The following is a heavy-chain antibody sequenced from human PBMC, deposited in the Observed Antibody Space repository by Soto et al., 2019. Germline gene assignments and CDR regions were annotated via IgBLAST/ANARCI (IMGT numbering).Heavy chain of an antibody. CDR3: AISTRGYNYGYGFRYYYYMDV. V-gene: IGHV5-51*01. Sequence: PVESLKVSCRGSGYSFTSYWSGWVRQMPGKGLEWMGIIYPGDSDTRYSPSFQGQVTISADKSISTAYLQWSSLKASDTAMYYCAISTRGYNYGYGFRYYYYMDVWGKGTTVTV. CDR1: GYSFTSYW. CDR2: IYPGDSDT. J-gene: IGHJ6*03. D-gene: IGHD5-18*01.